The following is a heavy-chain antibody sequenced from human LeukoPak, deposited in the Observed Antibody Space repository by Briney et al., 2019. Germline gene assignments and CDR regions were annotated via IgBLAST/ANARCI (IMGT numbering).Heavy chain of an antibody. J-gene: IGHJ4*02. V-gene: IGHV3-33*01. CDR1: GFTFSSYG. D-gene: IGHD1-26*01. CDR3: ARAGIVGALDN. CDR2: IWYDGSNK. Sequence: GGSLRLSCAASGFTFSSYGMHWVRQAPGKGLEWVAVIWYDGSNKYYADSVKGRFTISRDNSKNTLYLQMNSLRAEDTAVYYCARAGIVGALDNWGQGTLVTVSS.